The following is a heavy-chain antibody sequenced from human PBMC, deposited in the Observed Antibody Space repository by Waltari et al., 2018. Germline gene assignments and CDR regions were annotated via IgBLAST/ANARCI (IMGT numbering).Heavy chain of an antibody. J-gene: IGHJ4*02. CDR1: GFTFSSYA. D-gene: IGHD6-19*01. CDR2: ISYDGSNQ. Sequence: QVQLVESGGGVVQPGRSLRLSCAASGFTFSSYAMHWVRQAPGKGLEWVAVISYDGSNQYYADSVKGRFTISRDNSKNTLYLQMNSLRAEDTAVYYCARDTFSGWSNWGQGTLVTVSS. V-gene: IGHV3-30*01. CDR3: ARDTFSGWSN.